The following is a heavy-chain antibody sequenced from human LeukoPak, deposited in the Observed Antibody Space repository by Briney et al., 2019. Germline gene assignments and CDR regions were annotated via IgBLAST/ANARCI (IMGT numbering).Heavy chain of an antibody. Sequence: SQTLSLTCTVSGGSISSGDYHWTWIRQPPGEGLEWIGFIQDSGSTYYNPSLKSRIIISRDVSKKQFSLELSSVTAADTAVYYCARGFGAGNYYYGWFDPWGQGTLVTVSS. CDR2: IQDSGST. J-gene: IGHJ5*02. CDR1: GGSISSGDYH. V-gene: IGHV4-30-4*01. D-gene: IGHD3-10*01. CDR3: ARGFGAGNYYYGWFDP.